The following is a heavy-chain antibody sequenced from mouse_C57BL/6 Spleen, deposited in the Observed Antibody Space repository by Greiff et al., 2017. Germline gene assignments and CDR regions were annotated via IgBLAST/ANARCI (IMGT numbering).Heavy chain of an antibody. CDR2: IYPGDGDT. V-gene: IGHV1-82*01. CDR1: GYAFSSSW. J-gene: IGHJ3*01. CDR3: ARSLKRARGYDYGFAY. Sequence: VQLVESGPELVKPGASVKISCKASGYAFSSSWMNWVKQRPGKGLEWIGRIYPGDGDTNYNGKFKGKATLTADKSSSTAYMQLSSLTSEDSAVYFCARSLKRARGYDYGFAYWGQGTLVTVSA. D-gene: IGHD2-4*01.